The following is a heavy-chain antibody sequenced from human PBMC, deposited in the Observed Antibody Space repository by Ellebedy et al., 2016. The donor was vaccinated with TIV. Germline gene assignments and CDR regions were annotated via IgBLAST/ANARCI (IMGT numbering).Heavy chain of an antibody. CDR3: TYGVNSDAFDI. D-gene: IGHD4-23*01. CDR1: GGSVSSRSYY. J-gene: IGHJ3*02. CDR2: IYYSGST. V-gene: IGHV4-61*03. Sequence: SETLSLTXTVPGGSVSSRSYYWSWIRQPPGKGREWIGYIYYSGSTKYNPSLKSRLTISADTSKKHFSLKLNSVTAADTAVYYCTYGVNSDAFDIWGHGTMVTVSS.